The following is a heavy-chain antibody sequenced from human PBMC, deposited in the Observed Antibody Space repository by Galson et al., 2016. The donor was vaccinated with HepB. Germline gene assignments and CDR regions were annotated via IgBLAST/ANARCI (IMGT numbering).Heavy chain of an antibody. Sequence: SLRLSCAASGFTFSSYGMHWVRQAPGKGLEWVAVISYDGNNKYYADSVKGRFTISRDNSKNTLYLQMNSLRAEDTAVYYCAKDRLQFSSQSYYYGMDVWRRGTTFTVAS. CDR3: AKDRLQFSSQSYYYGMDV. D-gene: IGHD5-24*01. CDR1: GFTFSSYG. CDR2: ISYDGNNK. V-gene: IGHV3-30*18. J-gene: IGHJ6*02.